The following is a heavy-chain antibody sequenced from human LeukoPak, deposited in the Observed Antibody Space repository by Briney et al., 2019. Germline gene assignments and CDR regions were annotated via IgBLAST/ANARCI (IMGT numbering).Heavy chain of an antibody. CDR1: GYTFTSYG. V-gene: IGHV1-18*01. CDR3: AGGPPFVDTAMLDY. Sequence: GASVKVSCKASGYTFTSYGISWVRQAPGQGLEWMGWISAYNGNTNYAQKLQGRVTMTTDTSTSTAYMELRSLRSDDTAVYYCAGGPPFVDTAMLDYWGQGTLVTVSS. CDR2: ISAYNGNT. J-gene: IGHJ4*02. D-gene: IGHD5-18*01.